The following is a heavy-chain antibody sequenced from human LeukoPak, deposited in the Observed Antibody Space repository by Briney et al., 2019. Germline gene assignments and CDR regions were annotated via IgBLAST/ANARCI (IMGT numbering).Heavy chain of an antibody. CDR2: ISYDGSNK. D-gene: IGHD3-10*01. CDR3: ARIPDYGSGSEIGGMDV. Sequence: GGSLRLSCAASGFTFSSYAMHWVRQAPGKGLEWVAVISYDGSNKYYADSVKGRFTISRDNSKNTLYLQMNSLRAEDTAVYYCARIPDYGSGSEIGGMDVWGQGTTVTVSS. V-gene: IGHV3-30-3*01. J-gene: IGHJ6*02. CDR1: GFTFSSYA.